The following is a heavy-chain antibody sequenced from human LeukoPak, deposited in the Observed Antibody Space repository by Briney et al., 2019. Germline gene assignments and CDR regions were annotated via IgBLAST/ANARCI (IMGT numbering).Heavy chain of an antibody. CDR2: LYYSGST. CDR3: ARGVAAAYYYMDV. Sequence: PSETLSLTCTVSGGSISSYYWSWIRQPPGKGLEWIGYLYYSGSTNYNPSLKSRVTISVDTSKNQFSLKLSSVTAADTAVYYCARGVAAAYYYMDVWGKGTTVTVSS. V-gene: IGHV4-59*01. J-gene: IGHJ6*03. CDR1: GGSISSYY. D-gene: IGHD6-13*01.